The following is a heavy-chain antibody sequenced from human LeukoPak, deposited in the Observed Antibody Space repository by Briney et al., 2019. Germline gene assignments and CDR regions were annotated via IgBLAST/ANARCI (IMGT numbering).Heavy chain of an antibody. Sequence: PSQTLSLTCTVSGVSISSGSCYWSWIRQHPGKGLECIGYIYYSGSTYYNPSLKSRVTISVDTSKKQFSLKLSSVTAADTAVYYCARDASGYVGYFDYWGQGTLVTVSS. V-gene: IGHV4-31*03. D-gene: IGHD5-12*01. J-gene: IGHJ4*02. CDR1: GVSISSGSCY. CDR2: IYYSGST. CDR3: ARDASGYVGYFDY.